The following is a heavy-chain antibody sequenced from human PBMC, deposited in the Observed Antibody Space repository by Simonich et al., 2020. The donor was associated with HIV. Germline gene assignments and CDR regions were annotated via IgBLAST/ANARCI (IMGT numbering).Heavy chain of an antibody. CDR3: ARSPYKVGYFDL. CDR2: VNLGGNT. Sequence: QVQLQQWGAGLLEPWENLSLTCAGYGGSFSGYYWSWIRQPPGTGLEWIGGVNLGGNTYSNPSLKSRVTIAIDTSTNQCSLKLSSVTAADTAVYYCARSPYKVGYFDLWGRGTLVTVSS. J-gene: IGHJ2*01. D-gene: IGHD1-20*01. CDR1: GGSFSGYY. V-gene: IGHV4-34*01.